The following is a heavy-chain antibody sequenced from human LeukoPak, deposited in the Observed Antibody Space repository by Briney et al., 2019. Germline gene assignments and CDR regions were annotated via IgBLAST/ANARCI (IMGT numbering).Heavy chain of an antibody. Sequence: AGGSLRLSCTASGFTFSIFWMHWVRQAPGKGLEWVSLINSNGRTTTYGGAVKGRFTISRDNAKNTLYLQMNRLTAEDTAMYFCARGGSTVTTISSSWGQGTLVTVSS. J-gene: IGHJ5*02. D-gene: IGHD4-11*01. CDR3: ARGGSTVTTISSS. CDR2: INSNGRTT. V-gene: IGHV3-74*01. CDR1: GFTFSIFW.